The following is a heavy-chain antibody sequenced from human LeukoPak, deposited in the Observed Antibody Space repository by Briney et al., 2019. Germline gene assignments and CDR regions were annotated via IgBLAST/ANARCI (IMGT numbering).Heavy chain of an antibody. Sequence: SETLSLTCAVSGYSISSGYYWGSIRQPPGKGLEWIGSIYHSGSTYYNPSLKSRVTISVDTSKNQFSLKLTSVTAADTAVYYCARGYGSGGGPGPWGQGTLVTVSS. CDR2: IYHSGST. V-gene: IGHV4-38-2*01. CDR3: ARGYGSGGGPGP. J-gene: IGHJ5*02. CDR1: GYSISSGYY. D-gene: IGHD6-19*01.